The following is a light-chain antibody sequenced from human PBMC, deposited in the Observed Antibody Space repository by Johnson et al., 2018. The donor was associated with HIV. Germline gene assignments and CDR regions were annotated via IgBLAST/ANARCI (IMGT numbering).Light chain of an antibody. V-gene: IGLV1-51*01. CDR1: DSDIGNNY. CDR3: GTCDSSMSAGV. Sequence: QSVLTQPPSVSAAPGQKVTISCFGSDSDIGNNYVSWYQQLPGTAPKLLIYDNNKRPSGIPDRFSGSKSGPSATLGNTGIQTGDESDYYCGTCDSSMSAGVFGAGTKVTVL. J-gene: IGLJ1*01. CDR2: DNN.